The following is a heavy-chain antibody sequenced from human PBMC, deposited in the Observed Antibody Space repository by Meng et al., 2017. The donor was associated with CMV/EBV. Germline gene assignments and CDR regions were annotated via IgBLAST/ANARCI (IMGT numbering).Heavy chain of an antibody. V-gene: IGHV3-30*02. CDR1: GFTFSGYG. CDR2: IRYDGSNK. D-gene: IGHD4-11*01. CDR3: AKNGATTVTTCHFDY. Sequence: GESLKISCAASGFTFSGYGMHWVRQAPGKGLEWVAFIRYDGSNKYYADSVKGRFTISRDNSKNTLYLQMNSLRAEDTAVYYCAKNGATTVTTCHFDYWGQGTLVIVSS. J-gene: IGHJ4*02.